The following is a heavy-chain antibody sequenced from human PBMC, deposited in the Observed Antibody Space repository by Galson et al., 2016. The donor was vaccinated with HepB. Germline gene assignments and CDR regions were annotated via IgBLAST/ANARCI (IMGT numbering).Heavy chain of an antibody. J-gene: IGHJ6*02. Sequence: SLRLSCAASGFSFSSYAMSWVRQAPGKGLEWVSGITSGGTTYYADSVTGRFTISRDNSKNLLYLQMKSLRDEDTAVYYCAKRPYSYGWHYGMDVWGQGTTVTVSS. D-gene: IGHD5-18*01. CDR3: AKRPYSYGWHYGMDV. CDR1: GFSFSSYA. CDR2: ITSGGTT. V-gene: IGHV3-23*01.